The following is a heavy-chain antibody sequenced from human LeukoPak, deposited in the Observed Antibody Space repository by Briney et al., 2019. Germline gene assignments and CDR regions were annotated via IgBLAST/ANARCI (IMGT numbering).Heavy chain of an antibody. CDR2: ISGSGGST. J-gene: IGHJ5*02. CDR3: AKVPYDYVWGSYRYTNWFDP. Sequence: GGSLRLSCAASGFTFSRYAMSWVRQAPGKGLEWVSAISGSGGSTYYADSVKGRFTISRDNSKNTLYLQMNSLRAEDTAVYYCAKVPYDYVWGSYRYTNWFDPWGQGTLVTVSS. D-gene: IGHD3-16*02. CDR1: GFTFSRYA. V-gene: IGHV3-23*01.